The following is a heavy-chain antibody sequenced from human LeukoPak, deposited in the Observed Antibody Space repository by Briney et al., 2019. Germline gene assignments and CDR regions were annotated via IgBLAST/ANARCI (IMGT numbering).Heavy chain of an antibody. V-gene: IGHV1-2*02. J-gene: IGHJ4*02. CDR2: INPNSGST. Sequence: ASVKVSCKASVYTFTGYYMHWVRQAPGQGLEWMGWINPNSGSTNYAQKFQGRVTMTRDTSISTAYMELSRLRSDDTAVYYCARSRGLRWLQPLGYWGQGTLVTVSS. D-gene: IGHD5-24*01. CDR1: VYTFTGYY. CDR3: ARSRGLRWLQPLGY.